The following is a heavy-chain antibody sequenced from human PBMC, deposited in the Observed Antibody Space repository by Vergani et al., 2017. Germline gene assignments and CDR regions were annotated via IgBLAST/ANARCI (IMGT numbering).Heavy chain of an antibody. V-gene: IGHV4-34*01. Sequence: QVQLQQWGAGLLKPSETLSLTCAVYGGSFSGYYWSWIRQPPGXGLEWIGEINHSGSTNYNPSLKSRVTISVDTSKNQFSLKLSSVTAADTAVYYCARGRRVRTDYYGSGSYHNWFDPWGQGTLVTVSS. CDR3: ARGRRVRTDYYGSGSYHNWFDP. D-gene: IGHD3-10*01. J-gene: IGHJ5*02. CDR2: INHSGST. CDR1: GGSFSGYY.